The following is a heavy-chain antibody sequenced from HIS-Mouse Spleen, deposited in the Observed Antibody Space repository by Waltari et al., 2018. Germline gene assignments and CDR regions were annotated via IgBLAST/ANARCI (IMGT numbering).Heavy chain of an antibody. V-gene: IGHV4-39*07. Sequence: LQLQEAGPGLVKPSENRSLPCPVSCRSLSQYSDHRGRIRQPPGKGLEWIGSIYFSGSTYYSPSLQSRVTISVDTSKNQFSLKLSSATAADPAVYYCAREIPYSSSWYDWYFDLWGRGTLVTVSS. D-gene: IGHD6-13*01. CDR1: CRSLSQYSDH. J-gene: IGHJ2*01. CDR3: AREIPYSSSWYDWYFDL. CDR2: IYFSGST.